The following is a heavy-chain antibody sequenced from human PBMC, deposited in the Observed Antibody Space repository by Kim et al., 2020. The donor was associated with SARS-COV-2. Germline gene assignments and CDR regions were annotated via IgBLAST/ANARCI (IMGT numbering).Heavy chain of an antibody. V-gene: IGHV4-59*01. J-gene: IGHJ3*02. D-gene: IGHD3-10*01. CDR1: GGSISSYY. Sequence: SETLSLTCTVSGGSISSYYWSWIRQPPGKGLEWIGYIYYSGSTNYNPSLKSRVTISVDTSKNQISLKLSSVTAADTAVYYCARDKGRWLRFADAFDIWGQGTMVTVSS. CDR3: ARDKGRWLRFADAFDI. CDR2: IYYSGST.